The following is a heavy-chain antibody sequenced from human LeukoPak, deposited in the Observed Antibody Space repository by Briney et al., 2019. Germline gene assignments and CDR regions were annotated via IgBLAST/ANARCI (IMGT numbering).Heavy chain of an antibody. CDR3: ARHRATSILLGYGGNSRWFDP. CDR1: GFSFTNYW. V-gene: IGHV5-51*01. D-gene: IGHD4-23*01. Sequence: GESMKISCKGSGFSFTNYWVAWVRQMPGKGLEWMGIIYPGDSDTRYSPSFQGQVTISADKSISTAYLQWSSLKASDTAMYYRARHRATSILLGYGGNSRWFDPWGQGTLVTVSS. CDR2: IYPGDSDT. J-gene: IGHJ5*02.